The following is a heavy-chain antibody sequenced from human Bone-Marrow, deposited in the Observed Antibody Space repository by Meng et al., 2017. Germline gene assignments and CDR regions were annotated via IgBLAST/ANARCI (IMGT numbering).Heavy chain of an antibody. CDR1: GFTFSSYS. CDR2: ISYDGSNK. V-gene: IGHV3-30*03. J-gene: IGHJ6*02. D-gene: IGHD2-15*01. Sequence: GESLKISCVASGFTFSSYSMHWVRQAPGKGLEWVAVISYDGSNKYYADSVKGRFTISRDNAKNSLYLQMNSLRAEDTAVYYCARGGSYCSGGSCYSRPSYYYYYYGMDVWGQGTTVTGSS. CDR3: ARGGSYCSGGSCYSRPSYYYYYYGMDV.